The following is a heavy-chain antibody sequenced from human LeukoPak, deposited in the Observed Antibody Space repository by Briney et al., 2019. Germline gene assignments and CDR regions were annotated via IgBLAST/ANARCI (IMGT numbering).Heavy chain of an antibody. CDR2: IYYGGST. D-gene: IGHD6-19*01. V-gene: IGHV4-39*01. CDR3: ASHRCEWSSGWCYYYYMDV. Sequence: ETSETLSLTCTVSGGSIFISSYYWGWIRQPPGKGLEWIGSIYYGGSTYYNPSLKSRVTISVDTSKNQFSLKMRSVTAADTAVYYCASHRCEWSSGWCYYYYMDVWGKGTTVTVSS. CDR1: GGSIFISSYY. J-gene: IGHJ6*03.